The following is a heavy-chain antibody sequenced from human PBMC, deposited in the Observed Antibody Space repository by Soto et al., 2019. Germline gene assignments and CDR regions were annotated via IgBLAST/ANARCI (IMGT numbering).Heavy chain of an antibody. CDR2: IIPIFGTA. J-gene: IGHJ4*02. CDR3: AKESYDYDSSGYYYLPFDY. D-gene: IGHD3-22*01. V-gene: IGHV1-69*13. CDR1: GGTFSSYA. Sequence: SVKVSFKASGGTFSSYAISWVRQAPGQGLEWMGGIIPIFGTANYAQKFQGRVTITADESTSTAYMELSSLRSEDTAVYYCAKESYDYDSSGYYYLPFDYWGQGNLVTFSS.